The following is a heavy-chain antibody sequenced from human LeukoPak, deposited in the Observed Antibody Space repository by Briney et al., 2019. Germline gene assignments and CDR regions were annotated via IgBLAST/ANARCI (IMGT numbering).Heavy chain of an antibody. J-gene: IGHJ3*01. V-gene: IGHV4-59*12. CDR3: ASTGHDYGDLRYAFDV. Sequence: PSETLSLTCTVSGGSISSYYWSWIRQPPGKGLEWIGYIYYSGSTNYNPSLKSRVTMSVDTSKNQFSLKLSSVTAADTAVYYCASTGHDYGDLRYAFDVWGQGTMVTVSS. CDR2: IYYSGST. CDR1: GGSISSYY. D-gene: IGHD4-17*01.